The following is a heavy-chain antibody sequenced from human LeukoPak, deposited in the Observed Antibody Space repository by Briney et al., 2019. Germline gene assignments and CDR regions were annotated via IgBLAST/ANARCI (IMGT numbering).Heavy chain of an antibody. J-gene: IGHJ6*02. CDR1: GYTFTGYY. Sequence: ASVTVSCTASGYTFTGYYIHWVRQAPGQGLEWMGWINPNSGGTSYVQKFQGWVTMTRDTSISTAYMELNSLRSNDTAVYYCARGEERNFYYYYGMDVWGQGTTVTVSS. CDR3: ARGEERNFYYYYGMDV. CDR2: INPNSGGT. V-gene: IGHV1-2*04. D-gene: IGHD1-1*01.